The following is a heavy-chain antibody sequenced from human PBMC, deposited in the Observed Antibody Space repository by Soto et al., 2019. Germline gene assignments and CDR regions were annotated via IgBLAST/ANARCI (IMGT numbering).Heavy chain of an antibody. V-gene: IGHV1-69*13. Sequence: GASLKVSCKASGGTFSSYAISWVRQAPGQGLEWMGGIIPIFGTANYAQKFQGRVTITADESTSTAYMELSSLRSEDTAVYYCARDDYGGLDYWGQGTLVTVSS. J-gene: IGHJ4*02. D-gene: IGHD4-17*01. CDR3: ARDDYGGLDY. CDR1: GGTFSSYA. CDR2: IIPIFGTA.